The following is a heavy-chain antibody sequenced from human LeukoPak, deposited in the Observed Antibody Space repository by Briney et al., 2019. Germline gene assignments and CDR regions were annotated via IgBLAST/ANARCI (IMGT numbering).Heavy chain of an antibody. V-gene: IGHV4-59*01. CDR1: GGSISSYY. D-gene: IGHD6-19*01. CDR2: IYYSGST. J-gene: IGHJ4*02. Sequence: SETLSLTCTVSGGSISSYYWSWIRQPPGKGLEWIGYIYYSGSTNYNPSLKSRVTISVDTSKNQFSLKLSSVTAAGTAVYYCAGRSYSSGWSYWGQGTLVTVSS. CDR3: AGRSYSSGWSY.